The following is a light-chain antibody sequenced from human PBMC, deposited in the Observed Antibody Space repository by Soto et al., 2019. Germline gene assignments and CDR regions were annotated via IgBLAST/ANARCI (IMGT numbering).Light chain of an antibody. CDR1: SSDVGGYNY. CDR3: SSYAGSNNVV. Sequence: QSALTQPPSASGSPGQSVTISCTGTSSDVGGYNYVSWYQQHPGKAPKLMIYEVSKRPSGVPDRFSGSKSCNTASLTVSGLQGEDEADYYCSSYAGSNNVVFGGGTKVTVL. CDR2: EVS. V-gene: IGLV2-8*01. J-gene: IGLJ2*01.